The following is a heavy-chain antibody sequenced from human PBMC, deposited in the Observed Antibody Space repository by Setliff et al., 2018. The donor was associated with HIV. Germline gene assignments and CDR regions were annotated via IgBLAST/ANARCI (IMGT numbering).Heavy chain of an antibody. J-gene: IGHJ3*01. V-gene: IGHV4-34*01. CDR3: ARGWGHDGFDF. Sequence: SETLSLTCAVYGGSFNGYYWSWIRQPPGKGLEWIGEINHSGSINYNPSLKSRVTMSIDTSKNQFSLNVSSVTAADTAVYYCARGWGHDGFDFWGQGTMVTVSS. CDR1: GGSFNGYY. D-gene: IGHD7-27*01. CDR2: INHSGSI.